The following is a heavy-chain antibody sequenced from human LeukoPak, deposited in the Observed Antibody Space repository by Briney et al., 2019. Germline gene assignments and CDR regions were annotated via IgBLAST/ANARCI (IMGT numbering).Heavy chain of an antibody. V-gene: IGHV1-46*01. J-gene: IGHJ4*02. CDR3: AREVLGGYYDSSGYPLGY. D-gene: IGHD3-22*01. Sequence: ASVKVSCKASGYTFTSYYMHWVRQAPGQGLEWMGIINPSGGSTSYAQKFQGRVTMTRDMSTSTVYMELSSLRSEDTAVYYCAREVLGGYYDSSGYPLGYWGQGTLATVSS. CDR1: GYTFTSYY. CDR2: INPSGGST.